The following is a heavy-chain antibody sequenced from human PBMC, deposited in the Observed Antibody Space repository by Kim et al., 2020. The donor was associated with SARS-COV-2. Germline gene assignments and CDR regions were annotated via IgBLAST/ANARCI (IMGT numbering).Heavy chain of an antibody. Sequence: SVKGRFTISRDNSKNTLYLQMNSLRAEDTAVYYCARGDSGYDENNYYFDYWGQGTLVTVSS. V-gene: IGHV3-30*01. CDR3: ARGDSGYDENNYYFDY. D-gene: IGHD5-12*01. J-gene: IGHJ4*02.